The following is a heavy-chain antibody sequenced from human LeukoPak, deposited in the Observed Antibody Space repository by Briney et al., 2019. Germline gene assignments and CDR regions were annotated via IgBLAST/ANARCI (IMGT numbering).Heavy chain of an antibody. D-gene: IGHD2-15*01. CDR2: IWYDGSNK. V-gene: IGHV3-33*01. CDR3: ARDSCSGGSCYSDY. Sequence: GGSLRLSCAASGFTFSSYGMHWVRPAPGKGLEWVAVIWYDGSNKYYADSVKGRFTISRDNSKNTLYLQMNSLRAEDTAVYYCARDSCSGGSCYSDYWGQGTLVTVSS. CDR1: GFTFSSYG. J-gene: IGHJ4*02.